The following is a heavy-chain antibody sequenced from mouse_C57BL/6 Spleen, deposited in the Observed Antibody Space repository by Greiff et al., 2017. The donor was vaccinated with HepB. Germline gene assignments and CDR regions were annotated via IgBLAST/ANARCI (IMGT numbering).Heavy chain of an antibody. J-gene: IGHJ4*01. CDR2: INYDGSST. CDR1: GFTFSDYY. Sequence: DVKLVESEGGLVQPGSSMKLSCTASGFTFSDYYMAWVRQVPEKGLEWVANINYDGSSTYYLDSLKSRFIISRDNAKNILYLQMSSLKSDDTATYYCARAPGLYYYGSSYAMDYWGQGTSVTVSS. D-gene: IGHD1-1*01. V-gene: IGHV5-16*01. CDR3: ARAPGLYYYGSSYAMDY.